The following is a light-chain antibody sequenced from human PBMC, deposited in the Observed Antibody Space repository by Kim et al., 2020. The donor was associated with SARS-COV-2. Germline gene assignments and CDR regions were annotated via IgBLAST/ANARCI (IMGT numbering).Light chain of an antibody. J-gene: IGKJ2*01. CDR2: WAS. Sequence: DIVMTQSPESLAVSLGERATINCKSSQTILYNSNNKHYLGWYQQKAGQPPKLLLYWASTRESGVPDRFSGGGSGTDFTLTITNLQAEDVAVYYCQQYFTTPYTFGQGTKVDIK. CDR1: QTILYNSNNKHY. V-gene: IGKV4-1*01. CDR3: QQYFTTPYT.